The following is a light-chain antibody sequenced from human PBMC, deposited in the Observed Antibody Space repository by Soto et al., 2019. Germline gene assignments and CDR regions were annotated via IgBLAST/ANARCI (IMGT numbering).Light chain of an antibody. CDR1: QDVSNY. CDR3: QQYNSLPIT. J-gene: IGKJ5*01. CDR2: DAS. V-gene: IGKV1-33*01. Sequence: DIQMTQSPSSLSASVGDRVTVTCQASQDVSNYLNWYQQKPGKAPNLLIYDASNFETGVPSRFSGSGSVTDFTFTISNLQAEDIATYYCQQYNSLPITFGQGTRLEIK.